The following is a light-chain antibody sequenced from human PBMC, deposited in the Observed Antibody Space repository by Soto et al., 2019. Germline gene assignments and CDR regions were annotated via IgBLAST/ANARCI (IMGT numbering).Light chain of an antibody. CDR2: DVS. CDR3: TSYTSSSTYV. CDR1: SXXVGAYNY. J-gene: IGLJ1*01. V-gene: IGLV2-14*01. Sequence: QSALTQPASVSGXXXXSXXXXXXGXSXXVGAYNYVSWYQQHPGKAPKLMIYDVSHRPSGASDRFSGSKSGNTASLTISGLQPEDEADYYCTSYTSSSTYVFGTGTKVTVL.